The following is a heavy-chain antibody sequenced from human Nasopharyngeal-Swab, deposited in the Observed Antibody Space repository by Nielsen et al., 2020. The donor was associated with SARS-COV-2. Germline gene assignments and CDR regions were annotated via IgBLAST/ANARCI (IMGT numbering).Heavy chain of an antibody. V-gene: IGHV3-33*01. CDR3: ARGSSVHAFDV. J-gene: IGHJ3*01. D-gene: IGHD3-10*01. CDR1: GFSFSTYG. CDR2: IWYVGSNK. Sequence: GESLKISCAASGFSFSTYGMHWVRQSPVKGLEWLTNIWYVGSNKYYADSVKGRFTVSRDNSKNTLFLEMDSLRAEDTAVYYCARGSSVHAFDVWGQGTEVTVSS.